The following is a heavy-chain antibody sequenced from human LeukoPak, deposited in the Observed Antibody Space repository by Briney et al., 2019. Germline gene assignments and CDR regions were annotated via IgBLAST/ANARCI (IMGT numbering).Heavy chain of an antibody. J-gene: IGHJ4*02. CDR1: GGSISSYY. D-gene: IGHD4-17*01. CDR2: IYYSGST. V-gene: IGHV4-59*01. CDR3: ARDVYGDYGFDY. Sequence: SETLSLTCTVSGGSISSYYWSWIRQPPGKGLEWIGYIYYSGSTNYNPSLKSRVTISVDTSKDQFSLELSSVTAADTAVYYCARDVYGDYGFDYWGQGTLVTVSS.